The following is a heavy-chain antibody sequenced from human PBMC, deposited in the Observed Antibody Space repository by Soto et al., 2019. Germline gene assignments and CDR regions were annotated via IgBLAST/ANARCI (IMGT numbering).Heavy chain of an antibody. CDR1: GYTLASYV. Sequence: ASMKVSCKTSGYTLASYVFSWVRQAPGQGLEWMGWISAYNGNTNYAQKLHGRVTMTTDTSTSTAYMGLRSLRSDDTAVYYCARGNRIEAFDIWGQGTMVTVSS. CDR3: ARGNRIEAFDI. J-gene: IGHJ3*02. V-gene: IGHV1-18*01. CDR2: ISAYNGNT. D-gene: IGHD2-15*01.